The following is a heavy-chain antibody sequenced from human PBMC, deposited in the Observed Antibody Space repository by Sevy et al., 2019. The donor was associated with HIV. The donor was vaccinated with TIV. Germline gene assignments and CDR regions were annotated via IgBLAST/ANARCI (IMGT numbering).Heavy chain of an antibody. D-gene: IGHD6-13*01. Sequence: GGSLRLSCAASGFTFSNNAMHWVHQAPGKGLEWVAVVWYDGSNKYYADSVKGRFTISRDNSKHTLYLQMNSLRAEDTAVYYCVKEGKGIASYYYYGMDVWGQGTRVTVSS. V-gene: IGHV3-33*06. CDR2: VWYDGSNK. CDR1: GFTFSNNA. CDR3: VKEGKGIASYYYYGMDV. J-gene: IGHJ6*02.